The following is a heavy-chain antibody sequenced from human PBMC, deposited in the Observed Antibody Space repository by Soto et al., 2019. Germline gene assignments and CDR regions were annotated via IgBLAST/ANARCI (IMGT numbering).Heavy chain of an antibody. D-gene: IGHD4-17*01. J-gene: IGHJ4*02. CDR1: GGSISSGGYY. CDR2: IYYSGST. V-gene: IGHV4-31*03. Sequence: KASETLSLTCTVSGGSISSGGYYWSWIRQHPGKGLEWIGYIYYSGSTYYNPSLKSRVTISVDTSKNQFSLKLSSVTAADTAVYYCAREPPLGLRRTNYLDYWGQGTLVTVSS. CDR3: AREPPLGLRRTNYLDY.